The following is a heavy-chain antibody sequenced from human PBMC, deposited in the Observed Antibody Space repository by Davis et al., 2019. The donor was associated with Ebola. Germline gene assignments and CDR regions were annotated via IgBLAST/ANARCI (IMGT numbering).Heavy chain of an antibody. CDR1: GYTLTSYN. CDR2: MNPNSGNT. CDR3: ARNKFDWLLAFDY. J-gene: IGHJ4*02. Sequence: ASVTVSCKASGYTLTSYNINWVRQATGQGLEWMGWMNPNSGNTGYAQKFQGRVTITRDTSASTAYMELSSLRSEDTAVYYCARNKFDWLLAFDYWGQGTLVTVSS. V-gene: IGHV1-8*01. D-gene: IGHD3-9*01.